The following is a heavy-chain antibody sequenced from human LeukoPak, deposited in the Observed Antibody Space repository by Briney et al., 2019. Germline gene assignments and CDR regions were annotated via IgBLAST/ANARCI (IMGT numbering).Heavy chain of an antibody. V-gene: IGHV4-4*07. D-gene: IGHD4-17*01. CDR3: AREIYGDYSNYFDY. CDR2: IYITGST. Sequence: SETLSLTCTVSGGSITSYYWSWIRQSAGKGLEWIGRIYITGSTTYNPSLKSRVTMSLDTSKNQFSLKLSSVTAADTAVYYCAREIYGDYSNYFDYWGQGTLVTVSS. J-gene: IGHJ4*02. CDR1: GGSITSYY.